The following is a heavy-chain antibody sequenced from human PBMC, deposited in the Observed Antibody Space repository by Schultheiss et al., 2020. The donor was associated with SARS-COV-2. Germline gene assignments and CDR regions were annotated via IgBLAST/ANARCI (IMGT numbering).Heavy chain of an antibody. J-gene: IGHJ4*02. V-gene: IGHV1-69*13. D-gene: IGHD3-3*01. CDR3: ARDRISIFGEERHYLDF. Sequence: SVKVSCKASGGTFSSYAISWVRQAPGQGFEWMGGIIPIIGTANYAQNLQDRVTITADEFTYTAYMEVHSLLSDDTAVYFCARDRISIFGEERHYLDFWGQGALVTVSS. CDR2: IIPIIGTA. CDR1: GGTFSSYA.